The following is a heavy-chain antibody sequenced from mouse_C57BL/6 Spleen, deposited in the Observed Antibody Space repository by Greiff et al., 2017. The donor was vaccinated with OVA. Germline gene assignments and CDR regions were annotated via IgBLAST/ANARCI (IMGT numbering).Heavy chain of an antibody. J-gene: IGHJ4*01. CDR2: INPSNGGT. CDR1: GYTFTSYW. Sequence: QVQLQQPGTELVKPGASVKLSCKASGYTFTSYWLHWVKQRPGQGLEWIGNINPSNGGTNYNEKFKSKATLTVDKSSSTAYMQLSSLTSEDSAVYYCAREGWLLRYAMDYWGQGTSVTVSS. V-gene: IGHV1-53*01. CDR3: AREGWLLRYAMDY. D-gene: IGHD2-3*01.